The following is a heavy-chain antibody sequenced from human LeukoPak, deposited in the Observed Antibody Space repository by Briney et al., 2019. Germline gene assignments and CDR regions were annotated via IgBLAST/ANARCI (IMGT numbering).Heavy chain of an antibody. Sequence: PSETLSLTCTVSGGSISSSGYYWGWIRQPPGQGLEWIGSIYYTGSTYYNPSLKSRVTISVDTSKNQFSLNLSSVTAADTAVYYCASYYYDSSGPFDYWGQGTLVTVSS. CDR3: ASYYYDSSGPFDY. D-gene: IGHD3-22*01. CDR2: IYYTGST. V-gene: IGHV4-39*01. J-gene: IGHJ4*02. CDR1: GGSISSSGYY.